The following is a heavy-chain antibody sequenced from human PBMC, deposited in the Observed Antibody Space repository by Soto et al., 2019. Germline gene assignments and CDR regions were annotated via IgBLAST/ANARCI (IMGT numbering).Heavy chain of an antibody. D-gene: IGHD2-8*02. CDR3: AKESGGSAYFDY. CDR2: ISYDGSNK. V-gene: IGHV3-30*18. Sequence: QPGGSLRLSCAASGFTFSSYGMHWVRQAPGKGLEWVAVISYDGSNKYYADSVKGRFTISRDNSKNTLYLQMNSLRAEDTAVYYCAKESGGSAYFDYWGQGTLVTVSS. J-gene: IGHJ4*02. CDR1: GFTFSSYG.